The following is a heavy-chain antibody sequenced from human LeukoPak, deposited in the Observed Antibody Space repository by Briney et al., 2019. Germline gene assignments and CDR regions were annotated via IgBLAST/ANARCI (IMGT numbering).Heavy chain of an antibody. V-gene: IGHV3-30*04. Sequence: GGSLRLSCEASGFTFSSYSMHWVRQAPGKGLEWVADISYDGNDRYYTDSAKGRFTISRDNSKNTLYLQMNSLRAEDTAVYYCAKGTGASYYYYYMDVWGKGTTVTISS. CDR2: ISYDGNDR. D-gene: IGHD3-10*01. CDR3: AKGTGASYYYYYMDV. J-gene: IGHJ6*03. CDR1: GFTFSSYS.